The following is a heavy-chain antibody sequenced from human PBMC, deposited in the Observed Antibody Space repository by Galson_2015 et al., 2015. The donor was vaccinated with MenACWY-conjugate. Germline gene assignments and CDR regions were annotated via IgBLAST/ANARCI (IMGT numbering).Heavy chain of an antibody. CDR2: IDPVNSNI. Sequence: QSGAVVKKPGESLKISCKGSGYSFTNYWVAWVRQMPGKGLEWVGLIDPVNSNIRYSPSFQGQVTISDDESISTAYLQWGSLKASDTAMYCCARHPPGGRGMDVWGRGTTVTVSS. J-gene: IGHJ6*02. CDR3: ARHPPGGRGMDV. CDR1: GYSFTNYW. V-gene: IGHV5-51*01. D-gene: IGHD1-26*01.